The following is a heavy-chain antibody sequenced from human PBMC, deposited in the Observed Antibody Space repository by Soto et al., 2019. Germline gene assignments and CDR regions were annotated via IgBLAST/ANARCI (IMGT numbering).Heavy chain of an antibody. V-gene: IGHV1-69*02. Sequence: QVQLVQSGAEVKKPGSSVKVSCKASGGTFSSYTISWVRQAPGQGLEWMGRIIPILGIANYAQKFQGRVTITAGKTTRPAYMALSSLSSEDTAVYYCASQYRSGGYVRAESEPVDYCGQGTLVTVSS. CDR3: ASQYRSGGYVRAESEPVDY. J-gene: IGHJ4*02. CDR1: GGTFSSYT. CDR2: IIPILGIA. D-gene: IGHD6-13*01.